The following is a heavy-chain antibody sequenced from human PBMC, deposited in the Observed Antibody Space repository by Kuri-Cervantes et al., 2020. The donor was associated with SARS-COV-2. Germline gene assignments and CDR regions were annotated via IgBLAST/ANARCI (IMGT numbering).Heavy chain of an antibody. CDR2: IYHSGST. Sequence: GSLRLSCAVSGYSISSGYYWGWIRQPPGKGLKWIGSIYHSGSTYYNPSLKSRVTISVDTSKNQFSLKLSSVTAADTAVYYCASGTYGDYLDYWGQGTLVTVSS. V-gene: IGHV4-38-2*01. CDR1: GYSISSGYY. CDR3: ASGTYGDYLDY. D-gene: IGHD4-17*01. J-gene: IGHJ4*02.